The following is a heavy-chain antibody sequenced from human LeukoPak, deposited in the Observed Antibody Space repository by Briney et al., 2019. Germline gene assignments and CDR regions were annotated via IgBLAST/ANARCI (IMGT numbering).Heavy chain of an antibody. CDR3: ARDIVRYYDFWSGYYTGGYYIDV. Sequence: GASVKVSCKASGYTFTGYYMHWVRQAPGQGLEWMGRINPNSGGTNYAQKFQGRVTMTRDTAISTAYMELSRLRSDDTAVYYCARDIVRYYDFWSGYYTGGYYIDVWGKGTTVTVSS. D-gene: IGHD3-3*01. J-gene: IGHJ6*03. CDR1: GYTFTGYY. V-gene: IGHV1-2*06. CDR2: INPNSGGT.